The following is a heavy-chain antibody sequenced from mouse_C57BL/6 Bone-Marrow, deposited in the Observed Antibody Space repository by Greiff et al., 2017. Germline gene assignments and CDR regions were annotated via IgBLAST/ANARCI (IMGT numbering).Heavy chain of an antibody. D-gene: IGHD1-1*01. CDR3: ARDPIYYYGSSYRFDY. CDR1: GYTFTSYT. V-gene: IGHV1-4*01. CDR2: INPSSGYT. J-gene: IGHJ2*01. Sequence: VQVVESGAELARPGASVKMSCKASGYTFTSYTMHWVKQRPGQGLEWIGYINPSSGYTKYNQKFKDKATLTADKSSSTAYMQLSSLTSEDSAVYYCARDPIYYYGSSYRFDYWGQGTTLTVSS.